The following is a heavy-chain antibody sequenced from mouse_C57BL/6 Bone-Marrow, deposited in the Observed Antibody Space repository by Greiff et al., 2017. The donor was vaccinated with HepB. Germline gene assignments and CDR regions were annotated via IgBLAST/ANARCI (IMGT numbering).Heavy chain of an antibody. V-gene: IGHV1-50*01. Sequence: QVQLQQPGAELVKPGASVKLSCKASGYTFTSYWMQWVKQRPGQGLEWIGEIDPSDSYTNYNQKFKGKATLTVDTSSSTAYMQRSSLTSEDSAVYYCASYPFAYWGQGTLVTVSA. CDR2: IDPSDSYT. CDR3: ASYPFAY. J-gene: IGHJ3*01. CDR1: GYTFTSYW.